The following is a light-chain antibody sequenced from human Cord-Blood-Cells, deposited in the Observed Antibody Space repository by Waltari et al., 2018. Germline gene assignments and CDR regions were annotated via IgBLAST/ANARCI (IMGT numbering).Light chain of an antibody. CDR2: DVS. J-gene: IGLJ2*01. CDR1: SSDVGGYNY. V-gene: IGLV2-14*01. Sequence: QSALTQPASVSGSPGQSIAISCTGTSSDVGGYNYVSWYQQHPGKAPKLMIYDVSNRPSGVSNRFSGSKSGNTASLTISGLQAEYEADYYCSSYTSSSTLEGVFGGGTKLTVL. CDR3: SSYTSSSTLEGV.